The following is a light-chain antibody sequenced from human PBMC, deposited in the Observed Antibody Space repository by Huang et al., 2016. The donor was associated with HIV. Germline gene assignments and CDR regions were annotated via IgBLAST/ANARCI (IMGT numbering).Light chain of an antibody. CDR2: WAS. Sequence: DIVMTQSPDSLAVSLGERATINCKSGQTVLYSSNNKNDLAWYQQKPGQPPKLLIYWASTRESGVPDRFSGSGSGTDFTLTISSLQAEDVAVYYCQQYYSTPLTFGGGTKVEIK. J-gene: IGKJ4*01. CDR1: QTVLYSSNNKND. CDR3: QQYYSTPLT. V-gene: IGKV4-1*01.